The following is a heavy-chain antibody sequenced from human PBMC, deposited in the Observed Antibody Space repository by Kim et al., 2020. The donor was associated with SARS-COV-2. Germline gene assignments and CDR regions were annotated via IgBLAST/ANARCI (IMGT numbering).Heavy chain of an antibody. J-gene: IGHJ3*02. CDR2: ISCNSGSI. CDR1: GFTFGDYA. Sequence: GGSLRLSCAASGFTFGDYAMHWVRQAPGKGLEWASGISCNSGSIGYAASVKGRFTISRDNAKNSLYLKMNRLRAEDTALYYCAKGLGVQTWIQLWLGAFDNWGQGPMVTVSS. V-gene: IGHV3-9*01. CDR3: AKGLGVQTWIQLWLGAFDN. D-gene: IGHD5-18*01.